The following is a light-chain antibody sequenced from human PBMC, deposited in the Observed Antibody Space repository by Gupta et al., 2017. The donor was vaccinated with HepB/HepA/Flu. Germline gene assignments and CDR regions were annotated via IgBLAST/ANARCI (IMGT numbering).Light chain of an antibody. CDR2: ETS. CDR1: QRISNY. V-gene: IGKV1-39*01. CDR3: QQSYTYPWT. Sequence: DIQMTQSPSSLSASVGDRVTITCRASQRISNYLNWYQQKPGKAPKLVIYETSALQSGVPSRFSGSGSGTDFTLTIDRLQPEDFATYYCQQSYTYPWTFGQGTKVEI. J-gene: IGKJ1*01.